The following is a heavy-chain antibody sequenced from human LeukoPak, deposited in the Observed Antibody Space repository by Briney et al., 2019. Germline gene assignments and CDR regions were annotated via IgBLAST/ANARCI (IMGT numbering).Heavy chain of an antibody. CDR1: GYTFTGYY. V-gene: IGHV1-2*04. D-gene: IGHD3-10*01. CDR3: ARGYGSGPRGWFDP. J-gene: IGHJ5*02. Sequence: GASVKVSCKASGYTFTGYYMHWVRQAPGQGLEWMGWINPNSGGTNYAQKFQGWVTMTRDTSISTAYMELSRLRSDDTAVYYCARGYGSGPRGWFDPWGQGTLVTVSS. CDR2: INPNSGGT.